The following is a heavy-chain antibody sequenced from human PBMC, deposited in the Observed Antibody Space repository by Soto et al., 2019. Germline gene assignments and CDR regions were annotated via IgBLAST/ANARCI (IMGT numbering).Heavy chain of an antibody. D-gene: IGHD6-19*01. Sequence: PGGSLRLSCAASGFTFSSYDMHWVRQATGKGLEWVSAIGTAGDTYYPGSVKGRFTISRENAKNSLYLQMNSLRAGDTAVYYCARSDSSGWYYFDYWGQGTLVTVSS. CDR2: IGTAGDT. CDR1: GFTFSSYD. J-gene: IGHJ4*02. V-gene: IGHV3-13*01. CDR3: ARSDSSGWYYFDY.